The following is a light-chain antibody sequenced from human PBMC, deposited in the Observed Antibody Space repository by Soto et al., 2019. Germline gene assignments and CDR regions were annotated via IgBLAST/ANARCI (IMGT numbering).Light chain of an antibody. J-gene: IGLJ2*01. CDR1: SSDVGGYAY. CDR2: EVS. Sequence: QSVLTQPASVSGSPGQTITISCTGTSSDVGGYAYVSWYQQCPGKVPKLVISEVSNRPSGVSHRFSGSRSGNTASLTISGLQAEDEADYHCSSYTSRTTPVFGGGTKLTVL. CDR3: SSYTSRTTPV. V-gene: IGLV2-14*01.